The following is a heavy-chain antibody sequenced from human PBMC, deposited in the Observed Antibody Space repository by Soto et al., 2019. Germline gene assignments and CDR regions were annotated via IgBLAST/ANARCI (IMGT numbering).Heavy chain of an antibody. D-gene: IGHD2-2*01. CDR3: ATSFEFCSSTSCYLWFDP. Sequence: EASVKVSCKVSGYTLTELSMHWVQQAPGKGLEWMGGFDPEDGETIYAQKFQGRVTMTEDTSTDTAYMELSSLRSEDTAVYYCATSFEFCSSTSCYLWFDPWGQGTLVTVSS. CDR2: FDPEDGET. V-gene: IGHV1-24*01. J-gene: IGHJ5*02. CDR1: GYTLTELS.